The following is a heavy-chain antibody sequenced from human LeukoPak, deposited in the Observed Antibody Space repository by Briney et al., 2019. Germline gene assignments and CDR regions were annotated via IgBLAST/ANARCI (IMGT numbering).Heavy chain of an antibody. Sequence: TGGSLRLSCVVSGFTFTDYYMTWVRQAPGKGLEWLSYISGNSADINYLDSARGRFTISRDNAKNSLYLQMNSLRVEDTAVYYCTRDPRRLDYLGQGTLVTVSS. V-gene: IGHV3-11*05. CDR2: ISGNSADI. CDR1: GFTFTDYY. CDR3: TRDPRRLDY. J-gene: IGHJ4*02.